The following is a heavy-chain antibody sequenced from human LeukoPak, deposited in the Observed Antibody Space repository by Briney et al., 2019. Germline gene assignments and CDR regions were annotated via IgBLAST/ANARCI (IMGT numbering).Heavy chain of an antibody. D-gene: IGHD3-22*01. CDR2: VYYSGCT. CDR3: ARTYLGYYDSSGYAYYFDY. CDR1: GGSISRYY. J-gene: IGHJ4*02. Sequence: SETLSLICTVSGGSISRYYWSWIRQPPGKGLEWIGYVYYSGCTNYNPSLKSRVTISVDTSKNQFSLKLRSVTAADTAVYYCARTYLGYYDSSGYAYYFDYWGQGTLVPVSS. V-gene: IGHV4-59*08.